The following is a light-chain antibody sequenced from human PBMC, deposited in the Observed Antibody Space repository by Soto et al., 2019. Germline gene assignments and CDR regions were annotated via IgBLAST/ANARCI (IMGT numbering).Light chain of an antibody. Sequence: EIVMTQSPATLSVSPGERATLSCRASQSVSSNLAWYQQKPGQAPRLLIYGASTRATGIPARFSGSGSGTEFTLTISSLQSEDFAVYFCQQYYSWPPLTFGGGNKVEIK. CDR3: QQYYSWPPLT. CDR1: QSVSSN. CDR2: GAS. V-gene: IGKV3-15*01. J-gene: IGKJ4*01.